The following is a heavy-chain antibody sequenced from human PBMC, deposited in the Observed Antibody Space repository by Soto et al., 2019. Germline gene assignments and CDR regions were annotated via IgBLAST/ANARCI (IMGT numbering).Heavy chain of an antibody. CDR2: IYWNDDS. CDR3: VFHNGYEIFHN. V-gene: IGHV2-5*01. Sequence: ESGPTLVNPTQTLRLTCTFSGFSLTTAGVGVSWIRQPPGKALEWLAVIYWNDDSRYSPSLKTRLNVVNDTPKNQVVLTMTHMDPVDTATYYRVFHNGYEIFHNWGQGTLVTVSS. D-gene: IGHD5-12*01. CDR1: GFSLTTAGVG. J-gene: IGHJ4*02.